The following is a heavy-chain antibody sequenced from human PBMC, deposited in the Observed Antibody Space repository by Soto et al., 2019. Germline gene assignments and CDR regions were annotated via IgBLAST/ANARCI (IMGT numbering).Heavy chain of an antibody. CDR2: FDPEDGET. CDR3: ATESGTVPTQYYYYGMDV. CDR1: GVAQTEIS. D-gene: IGHD4-17*01. J-gene: IGHJ6*02. Sequence: GASVKPTWKVSGVAQTEISRHWVRQANGKGLEWMGGFDPEDGETIYAQKFQGRVTMTEDTSTDTAYMELSSLRSEDTAVYYCATESGTVPTQYYYYGMDVCGQGTTVTVS. V-gene: IGHV1-24*01.